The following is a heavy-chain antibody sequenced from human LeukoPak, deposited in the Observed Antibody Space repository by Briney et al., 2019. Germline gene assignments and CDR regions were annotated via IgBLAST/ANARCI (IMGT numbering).Heavy chain of an antibody. CDR3: ARSLYSSGTYFFGY. J-gene: IGHJ4*02. Sequence: GASVKVSCKASGYTFTSYGISWVRQAPGQGLEWMGWINPNGGGTHFAQKIQGRVTMTRDTSISTTYMELSRLRSDDTAVFYCARSLYSSGTYFFGYWGQGTLVTVSS. V-gene: IGHV1-2*02. D-gene: IGHD3-22*01. CDR1: GYTFTSYG. CDR2: INPNGGGT.